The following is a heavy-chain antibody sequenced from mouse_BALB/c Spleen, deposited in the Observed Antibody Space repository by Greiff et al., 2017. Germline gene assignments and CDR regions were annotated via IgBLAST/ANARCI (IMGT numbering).Heavy chain of an antibody. D-gene: IGHD2-4*01. CDR1: GFSLTGYG. V-gene: IGHV2-6-7*01. J-gene: IGHJ4*01. CDR2: IWGDGST. CDR3: ARADDYDEYYYAMDY. Sequence: VKVVESGPGLVAPSQSLSITCTVSGFSLTGYGVNWVRQPPGKGLEWLGMIWGDGSTDYNSALKSRLSISKDNSKSQVFLKMNSLQTDDTARYYCARADDYDEYYYAMDYWGQGTSVTVSS.